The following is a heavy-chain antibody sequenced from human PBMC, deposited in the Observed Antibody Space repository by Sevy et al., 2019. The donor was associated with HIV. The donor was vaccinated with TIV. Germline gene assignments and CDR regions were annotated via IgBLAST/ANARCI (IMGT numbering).Heavy chain of an antibody. CDR3: AGARSKYYYDSSAFDP. CDR2: ISGSGGST. J-gene: IGHJ5*02. D-gene: IGHD3-22*01. V-gene: IGHV3-23*01. Sequence: GGSLRLSCAASGFTFSSYAMSWVRQAPGKGLEWVSAISGSGGSTYYADSVKGRITISRDNSKNTLYLQMNSLRAEDTAVYYCAGARSKYYYDSSAFDPWGQGTLVTVSS. CDR1: GFTFSSYA.